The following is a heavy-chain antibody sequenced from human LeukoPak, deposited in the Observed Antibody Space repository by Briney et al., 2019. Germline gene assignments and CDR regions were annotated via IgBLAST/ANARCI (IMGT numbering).Heavy chain of an antibody. CDR3: ARDYSSS. CDR1: GFTFSSYE. J-gene: IGHJ4*02. Sequence: GGSLRLSCAASGFTFSSYEMNWVRQAPGKGLEWVSYISSSGSTIYYAESVKGRFTISRDNAKNSLNRTMNSLRAEDTTAYYCARDYSSSWGQGTLVTVSS. D-gene: IGHD6-13*01. CDR2: ISSSGSTI. V-gene: IGHV3-48*03.